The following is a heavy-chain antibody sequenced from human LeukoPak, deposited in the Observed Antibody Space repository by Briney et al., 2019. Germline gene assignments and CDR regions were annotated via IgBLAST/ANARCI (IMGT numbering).Heavy chain of an antibody. D-gene: IGHD2-2*01. Sequence: GGSLRLSCTTSGFNFRAYWMGWVRQAPGKGLEWVANIKQDGSEKYYVDSVKGRFTISRDNAKNSLYLQMNSLRAEDTAVYYCAGGCGRSTSCYGNYYMDVWGKGTTVTVSS. CDR2: IKQDGSEK. J-gene: IGHJ6*03. CDR1: GFNFRAYW. V-gene: IGHV3-7*01. CDR3: AGGCGRSTSCYGNYYMDV.